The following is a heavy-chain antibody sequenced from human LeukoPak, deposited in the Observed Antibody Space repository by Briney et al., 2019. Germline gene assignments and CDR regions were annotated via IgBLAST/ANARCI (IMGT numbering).Heavy chain of an antibody. J-gene: IGHJ4*02. CDR2: IYGGGST. CDR3: AKDRSIAVADDY. V-gene: IGHV3-66*01. CDR1: GFTVSSNY. Sequence: GGSLRLSCAASGFTVSSNYMSWVRQAPGKGLEWVSVIYGGGSTYYADSVKGRFTISRDNSKNTLYLQMDSLRAEDTAVYYCAKDRSIAVADDYWGQGTLVTVSS. D-gene: IGHD6-19*01.